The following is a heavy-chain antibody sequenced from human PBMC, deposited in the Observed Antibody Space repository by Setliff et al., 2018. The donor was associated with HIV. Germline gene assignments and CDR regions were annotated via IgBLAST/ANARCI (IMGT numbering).Heavy chain of an antibody. CDR2: INVDNGDT. D-gene: IGHD3-10*01. Sequence: AASVKVSCKASGYTFTTYSLHWVRQAPGQSLEWMGWINVDNGDTKYSQDLQGRITITRDTSANTAYMELSRLRSDDTAVYFCARGALLAVFDFDHWGHGTLVTVSS. J-gene: IGHJ4*01. CDR1: GYTFTTYS. V-gene: IGHV1-3*01. CDR3: ARGALLAVFDFDH.